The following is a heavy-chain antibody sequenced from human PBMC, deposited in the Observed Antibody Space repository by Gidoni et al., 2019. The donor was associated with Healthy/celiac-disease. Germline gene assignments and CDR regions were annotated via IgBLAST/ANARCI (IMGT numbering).Heavy chain of an antibody. CDR1: SGSISSYY. Sequence: QVQLQESGPGLVKPSETLSLTCPVSSGSISSYYWSWIRQPPGKGLECIGYIYYSGSTNYNPSLKSRVTISVDTSKNQFSLKLSSVTAADTAVYYCAREVPGGYFDLWGRGTLVTVSS. CDR2: IYYSGST. CDR3: AREVPGGYFDL. J-gene: IGHJ2*01. V-gene: IGHV4-59*01.